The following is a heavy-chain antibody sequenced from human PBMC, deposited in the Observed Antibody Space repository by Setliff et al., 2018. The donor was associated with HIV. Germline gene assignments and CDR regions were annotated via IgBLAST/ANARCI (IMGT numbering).Heavy chain of an antibody. V-gene: IGHV3-7*03. J-gene: IGHJ4*02. CDR3: ARGVVDVGVVAATGVFDS. CDR1: GFPFDKAW. Sequence: ETLSLTCTVSGFPFDKAWMSWVRQAPGKGLEWVANIKQDGSEEYYVDSVKGRFTISRDNAQNSLYLQMNTLRAEDTATYYCARGVVDVGVVAATGVFDSWGQGTLVTVSS. CDR2: IKQDGSEE. D-gene: IGHD2-15*01.